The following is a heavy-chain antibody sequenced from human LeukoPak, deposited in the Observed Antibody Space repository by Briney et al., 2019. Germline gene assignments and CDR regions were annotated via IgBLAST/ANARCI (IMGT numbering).Heavy chain of an antibody. CDR2: IKQDGSEK. J-gene: IGHJ4*02. CDR1: GFGFTFSTSW. D-gene: IGHD6-19*01. CDR3: VRISTAVAGGDY. Sequence: GGSLRLSCAASGFGFTFSTSWMSWVRQAPGKGLEWVANIKQDGSEKYYEDSVKGRFTISRDNAKNSLYLQMDSLIVEDTAVYYCVRISTAVAGGDYWGQGTLVTVSS. V-gene: IGHV3-7*01.